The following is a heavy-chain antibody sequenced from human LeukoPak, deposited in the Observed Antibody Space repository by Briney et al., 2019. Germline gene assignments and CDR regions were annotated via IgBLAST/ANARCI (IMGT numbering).Heavy chain of an antibody. V-gene: IGHV3-48*03. D-gene: IGHD1-26*01. J-gene: IGHJ4*02. CDR1: GFTFSSYE. CDR2: INSGGSII. CDR3: ARGMGATCDY. Sequence: GGSLRLSCAASGFTFSSYEMNWVRQAPGKGLEWVSYINSGGSIIYYADSVKGRFTISRDNAKNSLYLQMNSLRAEDTAVYYWARGMGATCDYWGQGTLVTVSS.